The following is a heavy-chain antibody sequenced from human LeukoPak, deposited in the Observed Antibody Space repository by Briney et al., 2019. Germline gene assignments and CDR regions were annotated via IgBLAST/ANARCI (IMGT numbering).Heavy chain of an antibody. D-gene: IGHD6-19*01. CDR2: IYPDDSDT. CDR3: VRQADSSGWYYFDY. V-gene: IGHV5-51*01. J-gene: IGHJ4*02. Sequence: GESLKISCQGSGYDFTNYWIGWVRQMPGKGLEGMAIIYPDDSDTKYNPSFQGQVTISTDKSISTAYLQWSSLKASDTAIYYCVRQADSSGWYYFDYWGPGTRVTVTS. CDR1: GYDFTNYW.